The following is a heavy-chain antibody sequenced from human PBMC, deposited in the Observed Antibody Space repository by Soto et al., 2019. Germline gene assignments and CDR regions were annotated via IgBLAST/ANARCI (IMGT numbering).Heavy chain of an antibody. V-gene: IGHV3-30*14. CDR3: VTAYSTSWYYY. CDR2: ITSNGSNK. D-gene: IGHD6-13*01. CDR1: GFTFSFYA. Sequence: HPGGSLRLSCAASGFTFSFYAMHWVRRAPGKGLEWVAVITSNGSNKYYADSVKGRFTISRDNSKNTLYLQMSSLRAEDTAVYYCVTAYSTSWYYYWGQGTLVTVS. J-gene: IGHJ4*02.